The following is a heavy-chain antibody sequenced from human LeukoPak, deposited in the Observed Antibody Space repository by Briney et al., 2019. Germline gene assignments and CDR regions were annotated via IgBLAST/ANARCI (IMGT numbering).Heavy chain of an antibody. CDR1: GGSLNGYY. J-gene: IGHJ4*02. D-gene: IGHD6-13*01. CDR3: ARVQQLADFDY. Sequence: SETLSLTCAVSGGSLNGYYWSWIRQPPGKGLEWIGEIDHSGSATYNPSLQSRVIISKDKSNNQFSLKLNSVTAADTAVYYCARVQQLADFDYWGQGNLVTVSS. CDR2: IDHSGSA. V-gene: IGHV4-34*01.